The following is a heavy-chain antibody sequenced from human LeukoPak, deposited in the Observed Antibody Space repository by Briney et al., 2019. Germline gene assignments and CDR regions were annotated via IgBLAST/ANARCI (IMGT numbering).Heavy chain of an antibody. J-gene: IGHJ6*02. CDR2: INHNGST. CDR3: ARGTSHSSRMDV. Sequence: SETLPLTCAVYGGSFSGYYWSWIRQPPGKGLEWIGEINHNGSTNYNPSLKSRVTISVDTSKNQFSLKLSSVTAADTAVYYCARGTSHSSRMDVWGQGTTVTVSS. CDR1: GGSFSGYY. D-gene: IGHD2-15*01. V-gene: IGHV4-34*01.